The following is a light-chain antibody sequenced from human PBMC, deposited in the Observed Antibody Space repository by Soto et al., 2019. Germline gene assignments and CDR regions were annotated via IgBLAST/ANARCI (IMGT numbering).Light chain of an antibody. J-gene: IGKJ5*01. CDR2: GAS. CDR1: QSVTGNY. V-gene: IGKV3-20*01. CDR3: QHSAFPSYR. Sequence: VLPQSPCTLSFSPGEGATLSCRASQSVTGNYLAWYQQKPGQAPRLLIFGASRRATDVPDRFSGGGSGTEFTLTISCLQSEDFTLYCCQHSAFPSYRFGQ.